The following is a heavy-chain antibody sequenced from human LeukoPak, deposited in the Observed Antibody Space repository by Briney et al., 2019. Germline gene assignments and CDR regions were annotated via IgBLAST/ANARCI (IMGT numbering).Heavy chain of an antibody. CDR1: GFTFSSYA. CDR2: ISGSGSGT. J-gene: IGHJ4*02. V-gene: IGHV3-23*01. CDR3: AKDPRGYSYDRRGYYFDY. D-gene: IGHD5-18*01. Sequence: GGSLRLSCAASGFTFSSYAMSWVRQAPGKGLEWVSTISGSGSGTNYADSVKGRFTISRDNSKNTLYLHMNSLRTEDTAVYYCAKDPRGYSYDRRGYYFDYWGQGTLVTVSS.